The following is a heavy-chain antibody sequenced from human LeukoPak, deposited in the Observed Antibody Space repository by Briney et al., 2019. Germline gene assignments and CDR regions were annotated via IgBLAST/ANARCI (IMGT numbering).Heavy chain of an antibody. J-gene: IGHJ5*02. Sequence: GASVKVSCKASGYTFTSYGISWVRQAPGQGLEWMGWISAYNGNTNYAQKLQGRVTMTTDTSTSTAYMELRSLRSDDTAVYYCARSSPPVVPGYSSSWYRNNWFDPWGQGTLVTVSS. D-gene: IGHD6-13*01. V-gene: IGHV1-18*01. CDR1: GYTFTSYG. CDR3: ARSSPPVVPGYSSSWYRNNWFDP. CDR2: ISAYNGNT.